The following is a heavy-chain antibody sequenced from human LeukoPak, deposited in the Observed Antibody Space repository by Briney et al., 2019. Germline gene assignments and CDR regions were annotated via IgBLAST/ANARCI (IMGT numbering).Heavy chain of an antibody. CDR3: AGHHQAYSRTY. D-gene: IGHD6-13*01. J-gene: IGHJ4*02. CDR1: GFTFDDYT. V-gene: IGHV3-43*01. Sequence: GGSLRLSCAVSGFTFDDYTMHWVRQAPGKGLEWVSLINWSGDTTYYADSVKGRFTISRDNSRNSLYLQMNSLRAEDTAVYYCAGHHQAYSRTYWGQGTLVTVSS. CDR2: INWSGDTT.